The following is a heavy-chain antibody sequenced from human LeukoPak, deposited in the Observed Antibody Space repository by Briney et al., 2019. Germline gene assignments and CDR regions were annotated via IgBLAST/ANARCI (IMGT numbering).Heavy chain of an antibody. D-gene: IGHD3-10*01. V-gene: IGHV3-74*01. CDR2: INSDGSTT. J-gene: IGHJ4*02. CDR1: GFTFSSYW. CDR3: ARDGYMVRGVIITPRVDY. Sequence: GGSLRLSCAASGFTFSSYWMHWVRQAPGKGPVWVSNINSDGSTTTYADSVKGRFTISRDNSKNTLYLQMNSLRAEDTAVYYCARDGYMVRGVIITPRVDYWGQGTLVTVSS.